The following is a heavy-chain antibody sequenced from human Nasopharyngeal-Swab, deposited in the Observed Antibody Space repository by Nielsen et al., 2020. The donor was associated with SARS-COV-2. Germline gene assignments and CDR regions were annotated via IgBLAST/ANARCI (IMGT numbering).Heavy chain of an antibody. CDR2: MNPNSGNT. CDR3: ARAGGGYGDEIYYYYGMDV. CDR1: GYTFTSYD. Sequence: VKVSCKASGYTFTSYDINWVRQATGQGLEWMGWMNPNSGNTGYAQKFQGRVTMTRNTSISTAYMELSSLRSEDTAVYYCARAGGGYGDEIYYYYGMDVWGQGTTVTVSS. V-gene: IGHV1-8*01. J-gene: IGHJ6*02. D-gene: IGHD4-17*01.